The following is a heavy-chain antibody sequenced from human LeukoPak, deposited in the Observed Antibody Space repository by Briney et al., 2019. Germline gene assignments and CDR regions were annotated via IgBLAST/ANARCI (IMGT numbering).Heavy chain of an antibody. D-gene: IGHD2-2*01. CDR3: AKEVGTYCSSTSCHYYYYGMDV. CDR1: GFTFSSYA. Sequence: PGGSLRLSCAASGFTFSSYAMSWVRQAPGKGLEWVPAISGSGGSTYYADSVKGRFTISRDNSKNTLYLQMNSLRAEDTAVYYCAKEVGTYCSSTSCHYYYYGMDVWGQGTTVTVSS. J-gene: IGHJ6*02. V-gene: IGHV3-23*01. CDR2: ISGSGGST.